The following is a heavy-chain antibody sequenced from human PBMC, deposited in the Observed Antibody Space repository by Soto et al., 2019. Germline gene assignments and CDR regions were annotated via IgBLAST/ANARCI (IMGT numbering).Heavy chain of an antibody. CDR1: GFTFSNAW. Sequence: EVQLVESGGGLVKPGGSLRLSCAASGFTFSNAWMSWVRQAPGKGLEWVGRIKGTTDGGTTDYAAPVKGRFTISRHDSKNTLYLQMNSLKTEDTAVYYCTTEQNYYYMDVWGKGTTVTVSS. J-gene: IGHJ6*03. V-gene: IGHV3-15*01. CDR3: TTEQNYYYMDV. CDR2: IKGTTDGGTT.